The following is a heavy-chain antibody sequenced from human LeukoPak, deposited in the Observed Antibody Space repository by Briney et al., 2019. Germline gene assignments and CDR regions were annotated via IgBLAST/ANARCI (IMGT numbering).Heavy chain of an antibody. J-gene: IGHJ5*02. CDR3: ARLLGAYGGYGDWFDP. D-gene: IGHD5-12*01. CDR1: GGSISSYY. Sequence: PSETLSLTCTVSGGSISSYYWSWIRQPPGKGLEWIGYIYYSGSTNYNPSLKSRVTISVDTSKNQFSLKLSSVTAADTAVYYCARLLGAYGGYGDWFDPWGQGTLVTVSS. V-gene: IGHV4-59*01. CDR2: IYYSGST.